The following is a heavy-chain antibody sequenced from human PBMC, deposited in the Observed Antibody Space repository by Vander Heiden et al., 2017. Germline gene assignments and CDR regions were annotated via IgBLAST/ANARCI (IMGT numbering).Heavy chain of an antibody. J-gene: IGHJ4*02. CDR1: GYTFTSYG. D-gene: IGHD3-22*01. CDR3: ARYTIITSSAVTVDY. Sequence: QVQLVQSAAEVTKPGAAVKVSCTASGYTFTSYGISSAAKGPGQGLEWMGWISAYNGDTNYGPKFQGKVTWTTDTSTSKAYMELRVLRSDDTAVYYCARYTIITSSAVTVDYWGQGTLVTVSS. V-gene: IGHV1-18*04. CDR2: ISAYNGDT.